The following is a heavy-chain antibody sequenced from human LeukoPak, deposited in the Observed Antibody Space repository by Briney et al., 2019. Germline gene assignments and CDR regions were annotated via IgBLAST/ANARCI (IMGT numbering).Heavy chain of an antibody. CDR2: ISSSSSYI. Sequence: GGSLRLSCAASGFTFSSYSMNWVRQAPGKGLEWVSSISSSSSYIYYADSVKGRFTISRDNAKNSLYLQMNSLRAEDTAVYYCAKEVWFGELLVGAGSWGQGTLVTVSS. D-gene: IGHD3-10*01. CDR1: GFTFSSYS. J-gene: IGHJ5*02. CDR3: AKEVWFGELLVGAGS. V-gene: IGHV3-21*01.